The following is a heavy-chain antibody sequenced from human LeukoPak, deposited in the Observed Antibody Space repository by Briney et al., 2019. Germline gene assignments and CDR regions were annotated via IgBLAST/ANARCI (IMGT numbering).Heavy chain of an antibody. D-gene: IGHD3-3*01. V-gene: IGHV3-30-3*01. CDR2: ISYDGSNK. CDR3: ARDLEWLPAFHYYYGMDV. Sequence: GGSPRLSCAASGFTFRDYWMHWVRQAPGKGLEWVAVISYDGSNKYYADSVKGRFTISRDNSKNTLYLQMNSLRAEDTAVYYCARDLEWLPAFHYYYGMDVWGQGTTVTVSS. J-gene: IGHJ6*02. CDR1: GFTFRDYW.